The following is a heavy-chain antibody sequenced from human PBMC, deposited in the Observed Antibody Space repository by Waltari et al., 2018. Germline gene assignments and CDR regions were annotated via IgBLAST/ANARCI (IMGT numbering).Heavy chain of an antibody. CDR1: GFSFQGFG. Sequence: QVNLVESGGGVVQPGRSLRLPCPASGFSFQGFGMHWIRQAPGTGLEWVAVVSYDGGNTNYADSVKGRFTISRDNSNNTLYLQMKSLRTEDTAVYYCATKGVGGFEFYFDKWGQGTLVTVSS. V-gene: IGHV3-30*03. CDR2: VSYDGGNT. D-gene: IGHD5-12*01. J-gene: IGHJ4*02. CDR3: ATKGVGGFEFYFDK.